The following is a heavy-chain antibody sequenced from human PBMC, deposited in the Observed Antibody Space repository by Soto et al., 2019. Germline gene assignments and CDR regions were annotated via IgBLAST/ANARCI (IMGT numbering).Heavy chain of an antibody. J-gene: IGHJ4*02. CDR1: GFTFSSYA. Sequence: GGSLRLSCAASGFTFSSYAMSWVRQAPGKGLEWVSAISGSGGSTYYADSVKGRLTISRDNSKNTLYLQMNSLRAEDAAVYYCARHSGYDFGNFDYWGQGTLVTVSS. CDR2: ISGSGGST. D-gene: IGHD5-12*01. CDR3: ARHSGYDFGNFDY. V-gene: IGHV3-23*01.